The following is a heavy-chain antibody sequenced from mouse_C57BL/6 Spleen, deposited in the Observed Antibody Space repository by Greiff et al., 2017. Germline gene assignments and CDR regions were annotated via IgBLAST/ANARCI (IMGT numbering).Heavy chain of an antibody. J-gene: IGHJ4*01. CDR2: IYPGSGST. V-gene: IGHV1-55*01. CDR1: GYTFTSYW. D-gene: IGHD1-1*01. Sequence: VKLQQPGAELVKPGASVKMSCKASGYTFTSYWITWVKQRPGQGLEWIGDIYPGSGSTNYNEKFKSKATLTVDTSSSTAYMQLSSLTSEDSAVYYCARWDYYGSSRYAMDYWGQGTSVTVSS. CDR3: ARWDYYGSSRYAMDY.